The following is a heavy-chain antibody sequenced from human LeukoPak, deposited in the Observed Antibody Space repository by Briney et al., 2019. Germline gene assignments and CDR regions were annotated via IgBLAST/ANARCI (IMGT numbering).Heavy chain of an antibody. CDR3: ARIIGSPPYYYYYMDV. V-gene: IGHV3-48*01. CDR1: GFTFSSYS. Sequence: GGSLRLSCAASGFTFSSYSMNWVRQAPGKGLEWISYFSSITTSVIRYADSVKGRFTISRDNSKNTLYLQMNSLRAEDTAVYYCARIIGSPPYYYYYMDVWGKGTTVTISS. D-gene: IGHD1-26*01. J-gene: IGHJ6*03. CDR2: FSSITTSVI.